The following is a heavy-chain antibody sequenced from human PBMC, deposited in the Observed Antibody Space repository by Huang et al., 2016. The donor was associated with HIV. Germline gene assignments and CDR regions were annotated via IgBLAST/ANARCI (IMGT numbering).Heavy chain of an antibody. CDR1: GYGFSEYY. V-gene: IGHV1-2*02. D-gene: IGHD2-2*01. CDR2: INPKNGGR. Sequence: QAHLMQSGAEVKKPGASVKVSCKGSGYGFSEYYVHWVRQVPGQGLEWMGWINPKNGGRTYAQSFQGRVTLTTDTSINTAYIELTRLTSDDTAVYFWSVPYFSSMSCFPTTNWFDPWGQGTPVIVSS. CDR3: SVPYFSSMSCFPTTNWFDP. J-gene: IGHJ5*02.